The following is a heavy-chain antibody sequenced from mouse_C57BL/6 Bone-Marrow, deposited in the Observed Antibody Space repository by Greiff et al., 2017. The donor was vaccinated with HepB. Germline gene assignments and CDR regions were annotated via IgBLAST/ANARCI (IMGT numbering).Heavy chain of an antibody. J-gene: IGHJ4*01. Sequence: QVQLPQPGAELVKPGASVKLSCKASGYTFPSYWMQWVKQRPGQCLEWIGEIDPSDSYTNYNQKFKGTATLTVDTSSSTAYMQLSSLTSEDSAVYYCARRITTNYAMDYWGQGTSVTVSS. D-gene: IGHD1-1*01. CDR1: GYTFPSYW. CDR2: IDPSDSYT. CDR3: ARRITTNYAMDY. V-gene: IGHV1-50*01.